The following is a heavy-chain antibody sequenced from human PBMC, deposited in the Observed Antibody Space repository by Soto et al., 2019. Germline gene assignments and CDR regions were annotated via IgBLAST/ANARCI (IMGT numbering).Heavy chain of an antibody. CDR3: AKSLSIVVVVAEGFDP. CDR2: ISGSGGST. Sequence: EVQLLESGGGLVQPGGSLRLSCAASGFTFSSYAMSWVRRAPGKGLEWVSAISGSGGSTYYADSVKGRFTISRDNSKNTLYLQMNSLRAEDTAVYYCAKSLSIVVVVAEGFDPWGQGTLVTVSS. J-gene: IGHJ5*02. D-gene: IGHD2-15*01. V-gene: IGHV3-23*01. CDR1: GFTFSSYA.